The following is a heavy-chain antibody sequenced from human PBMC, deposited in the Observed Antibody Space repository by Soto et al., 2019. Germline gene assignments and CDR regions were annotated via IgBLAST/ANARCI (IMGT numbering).Heavy chain of an antibody. CDR1: GGSISSYY. D-gene: IGHD3-3*01. Sequence: SETLSLTCTVSGGSISSYYWSWIRQPPGKGLEWIGYIYYSGSTNYNPSLKSRVTISVDTSKNQFSLKLSSVTAADTAVYYCARDVASDYDFWSGTNNWFDPWGRGTLVTVSS. CDR3: ARDVASDYDFWSGTNNWFDP. V-gene: IGHV4-59*01. CDR2: IYYSGST. J-gene: IGHJ5*02.